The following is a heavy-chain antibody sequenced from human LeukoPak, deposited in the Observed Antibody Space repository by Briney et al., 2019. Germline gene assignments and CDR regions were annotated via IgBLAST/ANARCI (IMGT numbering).Heavy chain of an antibody. CDR3: ARARDILY. CDR1: GYSISSGYY. Sequence: SETLSLTCTVSGYSISSGYYWGWIRQPPGKGLEWIGSIYHSGSTYYNPSLKSRVTISVDTSKNQFALKLSSGTAADTAVYYWARARDILYWGQGTLVTVSS. V-gene: IGHV4-38-2*02. D-gene: IGHD5-12*01. CDR2: IYHSGST. J-gene: IGHJ4*02.